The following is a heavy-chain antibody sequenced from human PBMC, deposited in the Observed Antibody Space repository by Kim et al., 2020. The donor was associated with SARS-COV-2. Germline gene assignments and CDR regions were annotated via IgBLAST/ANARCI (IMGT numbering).Heavy chain of an antibody. CDR3: ARGEPNYYGSGSYWPYYYGMDV. V-gene: IGHV7-4-1*02. J-gene: IGHJ6*02. D-gene: IGHD3-10*01. CDR1: GYTFTSYA. Sequence: ASVKVSCKASGYTFTSYAMNWVRQAPGQGLEWMGWINTNTGNPTYAQGFTGRFVFSLDTSVSTAYLQISSLKAEDTAVYYCARGEPNYYGSGSYWPYYYGMDVWGQGTTVTVSS. CDR2: INTNTGNP.